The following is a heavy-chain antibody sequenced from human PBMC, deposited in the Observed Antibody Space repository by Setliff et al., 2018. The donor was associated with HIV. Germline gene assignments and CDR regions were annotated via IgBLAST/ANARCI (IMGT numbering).Heavy chain of an antibody. CDR2: ISGFNGKI. Sequence: ASVKVSCKASGYTFSSYGISWVRQAPGQGLEWMGWISGFNGKINYAENFQGRVTLTTDSSASTAHMELWSLTSDDTAVYYCARDPGGEHDYADPAYMDVWGKGTTVTVSS. V-gene: IGHV1-18*01. J-gene: IGHJ6*03. CDR1: GYTFSSYG. CDR3: ARDPGGEHDYADPAYMDV. D-gene: IGHD4-17*01.